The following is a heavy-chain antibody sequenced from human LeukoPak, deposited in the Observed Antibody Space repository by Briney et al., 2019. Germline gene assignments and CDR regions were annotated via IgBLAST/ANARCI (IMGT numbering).Heavy chain of an antibody. CDR2: TRSKPKGYTT. D-gene: IGHD5-12*01. CDR3: TRGATEATRYYYGLDV. J-gene: IGHJ6*02. V-gene: IGHV3-72*01. CDR1: GFTFSDHY. Sequence: GGSLRLSCAASGFTFSDHYMDWVRQAPGKGLEWVGRTRSKPKGYTTEYAASVRGRFTISRDDSKNSLYLQMSSLKTEDTAVYYCTRGATEATRYYYGLDVWGQGTTVTVSS.